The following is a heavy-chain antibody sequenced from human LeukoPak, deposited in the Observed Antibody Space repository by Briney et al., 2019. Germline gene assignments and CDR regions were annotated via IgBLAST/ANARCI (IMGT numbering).Heavy chain of an antibody. CDR3: ARSPYYYDSSGYYYGWFDP. CDR2: ISYDGSNK. CDR1: GFTFSNYA. J-gene: IGHJ5*02. Sequence: GGSLRLSCAASGFTFSNYAMHWVRQAPGEGLEWVAVISYDGSNKYYADSVKGRFTISRDNSKNTLYLQMNSLRAEDTAVYYCARSPYYYDSSGYYYGWFDPWGQGTLVTVSS. V-gene: IGHV3-30*01. D-gene: IGHD3-22*01.